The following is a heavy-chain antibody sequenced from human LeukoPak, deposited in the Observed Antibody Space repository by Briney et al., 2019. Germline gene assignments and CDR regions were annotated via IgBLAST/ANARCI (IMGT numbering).Heavy chain of an antibody. CDR1: GYTFTGYY. Sequence: GASVKVSCKASGYTFTGYYIHWVRQAPGHGLEWMGWIKPNTGGTNYAQKCQGRVTMTRDTSISTAHMELSRLRSDDTAVYYCARGAQPSHIVVVTAIQVLWYWGQGTLVTVSS. V-gene: IGHV1-2*02. CDR2: IKPNTGGT. D-gene: IGHD2-21*02. CDR3: ARGAQPSHIVVVTAIQVLWY. J-gene: IGHJ4*02.